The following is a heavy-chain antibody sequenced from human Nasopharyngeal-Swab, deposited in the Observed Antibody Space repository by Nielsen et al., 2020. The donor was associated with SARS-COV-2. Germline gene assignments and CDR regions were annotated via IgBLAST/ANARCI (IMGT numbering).Heavy chain of an antibody. J-gene: IGHJ3*02. D-gene: IGHD6-19*01. CDR3: AKGMDSSGFHGFDI. Sequence: GGSLRLSCTASGFTSSSYAMNWVRQAPGKGLEWVSTINYNSGITYSADSVRGRFTIFRDNSENTLFLQMNSLMAEDTAMYFCAKGMDSSGFHGFDIWGQGTMVTVSS. CDR1: GFTSSSYA. CDR2: INYNSGIT. V-gene: IGHV3-23*01.